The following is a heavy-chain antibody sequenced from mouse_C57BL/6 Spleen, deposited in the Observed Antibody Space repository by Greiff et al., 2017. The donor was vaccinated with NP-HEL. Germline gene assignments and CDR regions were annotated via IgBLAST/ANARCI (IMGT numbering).Heavy chain of an antibody. CDR2: IDPSDSET. CDR3: ARGGRVITTVVGYFDY. V-gene: IGHV1-52*01. CDR1: GYTFTSYW. J-gene: IGHJ2*01. Sequence: QVQLQQPGAELVRPGSSVKLSCKASGYTFTSYWMHWVKQRPIQGLEWIGNIDPSDSETHYNQKFKDKATLTVDKSSSTAYMQLSSLTSEDSAVYYCARGGRVITTVVGYFDYWGQGTTLTVSS. D-gene: IGHD1-1*01.